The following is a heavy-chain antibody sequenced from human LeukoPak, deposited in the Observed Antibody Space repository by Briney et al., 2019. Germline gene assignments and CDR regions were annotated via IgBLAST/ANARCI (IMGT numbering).Heavy chain of an antibody. D-gene: IGHD5-12*01. Sequence: SETLSLTCTVSGGSISSYYWSWIRQPPGKGLEWIGYIYYSGSTNYNPSLKSRVTISVDTSKYQFSLKLSSVTAADTAVYYCARSLWLRLFDYWGQGTLVTVSS. V-gene: IGHV4-59*01. CDR2: IYYSGST. J-gene: IGHJ4*02. CDR1: GGSISSYY. CDR3: ARSLWLRLFDY.